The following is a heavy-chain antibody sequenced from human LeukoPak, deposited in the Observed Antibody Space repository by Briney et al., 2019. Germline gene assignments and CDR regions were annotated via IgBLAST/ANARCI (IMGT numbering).Heavy chain of an antibody. CDR2: IYPGDSDT. CDR3: ARRSADAFDI. Sequence: HGESLKISCQASEFSFIYYWIVWVRQMPGKGLEWMGIIYPGDSDTRYSPSFQGRVTISADKSTSTAYLQWTSLKASDTAIYYCARRSADAFDIWGQGTMVTVSS. J-gene: IGHJ3*02. V-gene: IGHV5-51*01. CDR1: EFSFIYYW.